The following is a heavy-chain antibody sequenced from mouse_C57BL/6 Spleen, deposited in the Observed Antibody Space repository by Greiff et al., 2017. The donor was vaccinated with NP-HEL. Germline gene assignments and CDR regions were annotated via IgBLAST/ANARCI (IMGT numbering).Heavy chain of an antibody. D-gene: IGHD1-1*01. CDR2: IYPGSGST. V-gene: IGHV1-55*01. CDR1: GYTFTSYW. J-gene: IGHJ4*01. Sequence: QVQLQQPGAELVKPGASVKMSCKASGYTFTSYWITWVKQRPGQGLEWIGDIYPGSGSTNYNEKFKSKATLTVDTSSSTAYMQLSSLTSEDSAVYYCANYDSSSYDAIDYWGQGTSVTVSS. CDR3: ANYDSSSYDAIDY.